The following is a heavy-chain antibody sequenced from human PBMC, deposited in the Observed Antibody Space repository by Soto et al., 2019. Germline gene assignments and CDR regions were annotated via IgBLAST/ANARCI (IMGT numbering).Heavy chain of an antibody. CDR2: INAGNGNT. V-gene: IGHV1-3*01. CDR3: ASDLGGWPDY. Sequence: QVQLVQAGAEVKKPGASVKVSCKASGYTFTSYAMHWVRQAPGQRLEWMGWINAGNGNTKYSQKFQVRVTITRDTYASTAYMEMSSLISEDTAVYYCASDLGGWPDYWGQGTMVTVSS. J-gene: IGHJ4*02. CDR1: GYTFTSYA. D-gene: IGHD2-15*01.